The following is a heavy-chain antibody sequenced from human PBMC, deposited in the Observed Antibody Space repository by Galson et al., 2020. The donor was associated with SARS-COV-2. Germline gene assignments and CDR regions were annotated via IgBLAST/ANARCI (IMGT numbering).Heavy chain of an antibody. CDR3: ARELSGWPPDY. CDR2: ISYDGSNK. J-gene: IGHJ4*02. D-gene: IGHD6-19*01. V-gene: IGHV3-30*04. Sequence: LSLTCAAPGFTFSSYAMHWVRQAPGKGLEWVAVISYDGSNKYYADSVKGRFTISRDNSKNTLYLQMNSLRAEDTAVYYCARELSGWPPDYWGQGTLVTVSS. CDR1: GFTFSSYA.